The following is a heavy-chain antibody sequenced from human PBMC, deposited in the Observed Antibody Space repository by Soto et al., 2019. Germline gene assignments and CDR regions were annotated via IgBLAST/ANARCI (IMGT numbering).Heavy chain of an antibody. Sequence: SGPTLVNPTQTLTLTCTFSGFSLSTSGVGVGWIRQPPGKALEWLALIYWNDDKRYSPSLKSRLTITKETYKNQVVLTMTNMEPVDTATYYCAHYSNYGGPYYYGMDVWGQGTTVTVSS. V-gene: IGHV2-5*01. CDR1: GFSLSTSGVG. J-gene: IGHJ6*02. CDR2: IYWNDDK. CDR3: AHYSNYGGPYYYGMDV. D-gene: IGHD4-4*01.